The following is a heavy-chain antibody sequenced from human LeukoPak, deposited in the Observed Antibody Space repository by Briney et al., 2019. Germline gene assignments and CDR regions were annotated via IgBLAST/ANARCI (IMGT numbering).Heavy chain of an antibody. V-gene: IGHV1-8*01. CDR1: GYTFTSYD. D-gene: IGHD5-18*01. J-gene: IGHJ4*02. CDR3: ARVGYTYGYDY. CDR2: MNPNSGNT. Sequence: ASVKVSCKASGYTFTSYDINWVRQATGQGLEWMGWMNPNSGNTGYVQKFQGRVTMTRNTSITTAYMELSSQRSEDTAVYYCARVGYTYGYDYWGQGTLVTVSS.